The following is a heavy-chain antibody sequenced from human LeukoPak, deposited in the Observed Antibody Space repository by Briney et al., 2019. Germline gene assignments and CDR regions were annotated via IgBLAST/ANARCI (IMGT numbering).Heavy chain of an antibody. Sequence: ASVTVSCKVSGYTLTELSMHWVRQAPGKGLEWMGGFDPEDGETIYAQKFQGRVTMTEDTSTDTAYMELSSLRSEDTAVYYCATEYIAAGAFDYWGQGTLVTVSS. J-gene: IGHJ4*02. V-gene: IGHV1-24*01. CDR3: ATEYIAAGAFDY. CDR2: FDPEDGET. CDR1: GYTLTELS. D-gene: IGHD6-13*01.